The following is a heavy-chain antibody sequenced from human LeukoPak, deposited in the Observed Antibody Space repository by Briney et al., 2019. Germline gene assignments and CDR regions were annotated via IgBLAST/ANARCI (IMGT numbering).Heavy chain of an antibody. CDR1: GFTLSSYA. CDR2: IYSGGST. V-gene: IGHV3-53*01. CDR3: ARIGRIERFLEWLSHPMSYFDY. D-gene: IGHD3-3*01. Sequence: GGSLRLSCAASGFTLSSYAMNWVRQAPGKGLEWVSVIYSGGSTYYADSVKGRFTISRDNAKNSLYLQMNSLRAEDTAVYYCARIGRIERFLEWLSHPMSYFDYWGQGTLVTVSS. J-gene: IGHJ4*02.